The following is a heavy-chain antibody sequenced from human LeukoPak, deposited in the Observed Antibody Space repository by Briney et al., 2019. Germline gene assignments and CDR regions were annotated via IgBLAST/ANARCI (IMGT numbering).Heavy chain of an antibody. CDR3: ARRTLYSSGWLPDY. V-gene: IGHV1-24*01. CDR2: LDVEDDEP. J-gene: IGHJ4*02. Sequence: ASVKVSCKVSGYRPSELSMHWVRQAPGKGLEWMGGLDVEDDEPIYAQKFQGRVTMTRDTSTSTVYMELSSLRSEDTAVYYCARRTLYSSGWLPDYWGQGTLVTVSS. D-gene: IGHD6-19*01. CDR1: GYRPSELS.